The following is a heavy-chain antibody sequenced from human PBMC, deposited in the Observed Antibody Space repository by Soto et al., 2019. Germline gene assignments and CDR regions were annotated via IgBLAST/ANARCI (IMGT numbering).Heavy chain of an antibody. Sequence: QVLLVESGGGLVKPGGSLRLSCAASGFTFSDYNMSWIRQAPGKGREWVSYISSSSSYTNYADSVKGRFTISRDNAKNSLYLQMNSLRAEDTAVYYCARDLGSSSWYAFDIWGQGTMVTVSS. J-gene: IGHJ3*02. CDR2: ISSSSSYT. CDR3: ARDLGSSSWYAFDI. D-gene: IGHD6-13*01. CDR1: GFTFSDYN. V-gene: IGHV3-11*06.